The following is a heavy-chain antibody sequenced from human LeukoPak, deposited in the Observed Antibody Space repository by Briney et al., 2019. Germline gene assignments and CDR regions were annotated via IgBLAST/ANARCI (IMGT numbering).Heavy chain of an antibody. J-gene: IGHJ3*02. V-gene: IGHV4-34*01. CDR3: ARSRGWRTAFDI. CDR1: GGSISSYY. Sequence: SETLSLTCTVSGGSISSYYWSWIRQPPGKGLEWIGEINHTGSTNYNPSLKSRVTISVDTSKNQFSLKLSSVTAADTVVYYCARSRGWRTAFDIWGQGTMVTVSS. CDR2: INHTGST.